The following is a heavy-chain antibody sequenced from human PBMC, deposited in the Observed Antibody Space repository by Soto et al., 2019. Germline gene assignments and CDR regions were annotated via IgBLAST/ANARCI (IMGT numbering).Heavy chain of an antibody. J-gene: IGHJ4*02. CDR3: ARDGVGFGESKTPNFDY. CDR1: GFTFSSYS. D-gene: IGHD3-10*01. CDR2: ISSSSSYI. Sequence: EVQLVESGGGLVKPGGSLRLSCAASGFTFSSYSMNWVRQAPGKGLEWVSSISSSSSYIYYADSVKGRFTISRDNAKNSLYLQMNSLRAEDTAVYYCARDGVGFGESKTPNFDYWGQGTLVTVSS. V-gene: IGHV3-21*01.